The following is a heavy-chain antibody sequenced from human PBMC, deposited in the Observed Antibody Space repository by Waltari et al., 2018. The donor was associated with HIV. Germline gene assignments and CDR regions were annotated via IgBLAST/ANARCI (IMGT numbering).Heavy chain of an antibody. CDR3: ARSPFTNVASIRKLGWLDP. V-gene: IGHV4-59*08. J-gene: IGHJ5*02. CDR1: DDSINGNS. D-gene: IGHD3-16*01. Sequence: QVQLQASGPGLVKPSETLSLTCSVSDDSINGNSWSWIRQTPGKGPEWIGHISDTGNTKFNPSLKSRRAISVDRSKNQFSLNLTSVTVADTAFYYCARSPFTNVASIRKLGWLDPWGQGKLVTVSS. CDR2: ISDTGNT.